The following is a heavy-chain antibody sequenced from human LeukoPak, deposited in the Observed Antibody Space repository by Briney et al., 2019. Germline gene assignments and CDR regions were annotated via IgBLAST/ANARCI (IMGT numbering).Heavy chain of an antibody. J-gene: IGHJ4*02. CDR3: ARCVAAAGTFLVGFDY. V-gene: IGHV4-34*01. CDR1: GGSFSGYY. D-gene: IGHD6-13*01. Sequence: PSETLSLTCAVYGGSFSGYYWSWLRQPPGKGREWIGEINHSGSTNYNPSLTSRVTISVDTSKNQFSLKLSSVTAADTAVYYCARCVAAAGTFLVGFDYWGQGTLVTVSS. CDR2: INHSGST.